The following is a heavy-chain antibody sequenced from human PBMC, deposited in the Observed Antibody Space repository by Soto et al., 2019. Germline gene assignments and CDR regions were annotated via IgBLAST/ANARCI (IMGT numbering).Heavy chain of an antibody. CDR1: GGSISSSTYY. D-gene: IGHD3-3*01. V-gene: IGHV4-39*01. Sequence: SETLSLTCTVSGGSISSSTYYWGWIRQPPGKGLEWIGIIYNSGRTYYNPSLKSRVTISVDTSKNQFSLKLRSVTAADTAVYYCAIRGDFWSAYYGLDVWGQGTTVTVSS. CDR3: AIRGDFWSAYYGLDV. J-gene: IGHJ6*02. CDR2: IYNSGRT.